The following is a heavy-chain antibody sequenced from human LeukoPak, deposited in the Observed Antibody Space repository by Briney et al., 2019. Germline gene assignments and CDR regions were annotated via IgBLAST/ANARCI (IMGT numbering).Heavy chain of an antibody. Sequence: GASVKVSCKASGGTFNNYDISWVRQAPGQGLEWMGWIIPILGITNNAQKFQGRVTITADKSTSTAYMELSSLRSYCAIRSDGAYCGGDCFYLDYWGQGTPVTASS. CDR2: IIPILGIT. J-gene: IGHJ4*02. V-gene: IGHV1-69*10. CDR1: GGTFNNYD. D-gene: IGHD2-21*02. CDR3: AYCGGDCFYLDY.